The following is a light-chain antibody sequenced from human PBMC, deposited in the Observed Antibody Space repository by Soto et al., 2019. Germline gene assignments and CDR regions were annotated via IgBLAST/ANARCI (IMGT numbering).Light chain of an antibody. V-gene: IGKV3-11*01. Sequence: EIVLTQSPGTLSLSPGERATLSCRASQNVNNNIVWYQQRPRQAPRLLIYDASNRATGIPARFSGSGSGTDFTLTISSLEPEDFAVYYCQQRGNRPPWTFGQGTKVDIK. CDR2: DAS. CDR3: QQRGNRPPWT. CDR1: QNVNNN. J-gene: IGKJ1*01.